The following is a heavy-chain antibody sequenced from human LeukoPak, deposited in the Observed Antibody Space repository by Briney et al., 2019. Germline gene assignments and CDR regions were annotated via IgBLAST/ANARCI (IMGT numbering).Heavy chain of an antibody. D-gene: IGHD3-3*01. CDR3: ARDSSYDFWSGYSKFDY. CDR1: GFTFSSYA. Sequence: GGSLRLSCAASGFTFSSYAMHRVRQAPGKGLEWVAVISYDGSNKYYADSVKGRFTISRDNSKNTLYLQMNSLRAEDTAVYYCARDSSYDFWSGYSKFDYWGQGTLVTVSS. V-gene: IGHV3-30*04. CDR2: ISYDGSNK. J-gene: IGHJ4*02.